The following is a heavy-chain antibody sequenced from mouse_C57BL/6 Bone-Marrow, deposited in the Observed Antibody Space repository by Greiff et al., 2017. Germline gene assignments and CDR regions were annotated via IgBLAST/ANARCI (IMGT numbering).Heavy chain of an antibody. CDR2: IDPENGDT. D-gene: IGHD2-3*01. CDR1: GFNIKDDY. J-gene: IGHJ4*01. CDR3: TTYDDGYYDYAMDY. Sequence: EVQLKESGAELVRPGASVKLSCTASGFNIKDDYMHWVKQRPEQGLEWIGWIDPENGDTEYASKFQGKATITADTSSNTAYLQLRSLTSEDTAVYYCTTYDDGYYDYAMDYWGQGTSVTVSS. V-gene: IGHV14-4*01.